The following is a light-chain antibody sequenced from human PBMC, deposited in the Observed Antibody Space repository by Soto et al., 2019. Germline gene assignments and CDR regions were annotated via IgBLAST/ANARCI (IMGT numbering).Light chain of an antibody. CDR2: DVI. CDR3: CSYAGSYV. V-gene: IGLV2-11*01. CDR1: SSDVGGYNY. Sequence: QSVLTQPRSVSGSPGQSVTISCTGTSSDVGGYNYVSWYQQHPGKAPKLMIYDVIKRPSGVPDRFSGSKSGNTASLTFSGLQAEDEADYSCCSYAGSYVFGTGTKVTVL. J-gene: IGLJ1*01.